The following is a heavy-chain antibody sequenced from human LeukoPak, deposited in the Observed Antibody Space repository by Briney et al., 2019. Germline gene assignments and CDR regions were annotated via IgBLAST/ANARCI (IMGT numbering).Heavy chain of an antibody. V-gene: IGHV4-34*01. Sequence: PSETLSLTCAVYGGSFSGYYWSWIRQPPGKGLEWIGEINHSGSTNYNPSLKSRVTISADTSKNQFSLKLSSVTAADTAVYYCARDLGYCSSTSCYGLDPWGQGTLVTVSS. CDR3: ARDLGYCSSTSCYGLDP. J-gene: IGHJ5*02. CDR2: INHSGST. CDR1: GGSFSGYY. D-gene: IGHD2-2*01.